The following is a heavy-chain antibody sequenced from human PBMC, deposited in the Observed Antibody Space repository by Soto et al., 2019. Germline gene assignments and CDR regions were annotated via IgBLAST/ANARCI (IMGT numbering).Heavy chain of an antibody. Sequence: QVLLVQSGAEGKRPGSSAKVSCKPSGGTFNTLSINWVRQAPEQGLEWVGAIIPLFDSTNYAQKFQDRVTITADKSMDTAYLELNNLRSDDTAVYYCTTRDQGRFDHWGQGTPLTVSS. CDR3: TTRDQGRFDH. CDR2: IIPLFDST. J-gene: IGHJ4*02. CDR1: GGTFNTLS. V-gene: IGHV1-69*06.